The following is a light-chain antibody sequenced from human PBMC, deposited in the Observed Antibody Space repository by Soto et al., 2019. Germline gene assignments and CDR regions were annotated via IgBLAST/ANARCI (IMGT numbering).Light chain of an antibody. J-gene: IGKJ5*01. Sequence: EIVLTQSPGTLSLSPGERATLSCRASQSVSSSYLAWNQQKPGQAPRLLIYGASSRSTGIPDRFSGSGSRTDFTLTISRLEPEEFSVYYCQQYGSPPFTFGQGTRLEIK. CDR3: QQYGSPPFT. CDR1: QSVSSSY. CDR2: GAS. V-gene: IGKV3-20*01.